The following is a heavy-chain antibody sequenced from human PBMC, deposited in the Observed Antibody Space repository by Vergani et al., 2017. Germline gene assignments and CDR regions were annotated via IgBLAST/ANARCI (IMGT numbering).Heavy chain of an antibody. Sequence: QLQLQESGPGLVKPSETLSLTCTVPGGPICSSSYHWGWIRHPPGKGVEWIGSIFYSGRTYYNPSLKRRVTISVDTSKHQLTLKLSSVTAADTAVYYCARHCYYDSSGYYYNWYFDLWGRGTLVTVAS. CDR2: IFYSGRT. CDR3: ARHCYYDSSGYYYNWYFDL. V-gene: IGHV4-39*01. J-gene: IGHJ2*01. D-gene: IGHD3-22*01. CDR1: GGPICSSSYH.